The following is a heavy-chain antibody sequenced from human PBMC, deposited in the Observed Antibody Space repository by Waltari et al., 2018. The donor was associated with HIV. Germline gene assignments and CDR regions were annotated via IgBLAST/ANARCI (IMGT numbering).Heavy chain of an antibody. V-gene: IGHV4-34*01. D-gene: IGHD6-19*01. CDR3: ARGRQWLVRGWFDP. J-gene: IGHJ5*02. CDR2: INHSGST. Sequence: QVQLQQWGAGLLKPSETLSLTCAVYGGSFSGYYRRWIRQPPGKGLEWIGEINHSGSTNYNPSLKSRVTISVDTSKNQFSLKLSSVTAADTAVYYCARGRQWLVRGWFDPWGQGTLVTVSS. CDR1: GGSFSGYY.